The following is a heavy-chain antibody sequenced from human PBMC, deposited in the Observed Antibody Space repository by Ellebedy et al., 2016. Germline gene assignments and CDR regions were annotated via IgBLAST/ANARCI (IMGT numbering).Heavy chain of an antibody. V-gene: IGHV3-23*01. D-gene: IGHD3-16*01. CDR1: GFSFSVYG. CDR3: AKVEPTGTPGGYMDV. J-gene: IGHJ6*03. CDR2: ISNMGVGT. Sequence: GESLKISXEASGFSFSVYGMSWVRQAPGKGLEWVSSISNMGVGTHYADSVKGRFTISRDNSKNTLYLQVNSLRVEDTAIYYCAKVEPTGTPGGYMDVWGKGTTVTVSS.